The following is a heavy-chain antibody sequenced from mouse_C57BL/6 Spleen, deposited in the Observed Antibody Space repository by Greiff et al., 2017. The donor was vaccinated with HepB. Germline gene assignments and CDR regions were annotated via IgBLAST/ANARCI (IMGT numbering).Heavy chain of an antibody. V-gene: IGHV1-64*01. CDR2: IHPNSGST. CDR3: ARRANWAYFDY. J-gene: IGHJ2*01. CDR1: GYTFTSYW. Sequence: QVQLKQPGAELVKPGASVKLSCKASGYTFTSYWMHWVKQRPGQGLEWIGMIHPNSGSTNYNEKFKSKATLTVDKSSSTAYMQLSSLTSEDSAVYYCARRANWAYFDYWGQGTTLTVSS. D-gene: IGHD4-1*01.